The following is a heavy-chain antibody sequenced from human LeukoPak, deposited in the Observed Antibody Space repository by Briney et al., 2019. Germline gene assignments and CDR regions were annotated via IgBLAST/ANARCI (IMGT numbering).Heavy chain of an antibody. CDR3: ARARRGSTSSPFRSSIAARNYFDY. CDR1: GGSFSGYY. Sequence: SETLSLTCAVYGGSFSGYYRSWIRQPPGKGLEWIGEINHSGSTNYNPSLKSRVTISVDTSKNQFSLKLSSVTAADTAVYYCARARRGSTSSPFRSSIAARNYFDYWGQGTLVTVSS. CDR2: INHSGST. D-gene: IGHD6-6*01. J-gene: IGHJ4*02. V-gene: IGHV4-34*01.